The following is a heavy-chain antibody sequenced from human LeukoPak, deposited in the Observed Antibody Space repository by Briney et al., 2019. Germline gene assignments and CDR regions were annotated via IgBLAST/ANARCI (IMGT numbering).Heavy chain of an antibody. V-gene: IGHV1-58*02. CDR1: GFTFTSSA. D-gene: IGHD3-22*01. CDR3: AAHFDYYDSSGYNDY. CDR2: IVVGSGNT. Sequence: TSVKVSCKASGFTFTSSAMQWVRQARGQGLEWIGWIVVGSGNTNYAQKFQERVTITKDMSTSTAYMELSSLRCEDTAVYYCAAHFDYYDSSGYNDYWGQGTLVTVSS. J-gene: IGHJ4*02.